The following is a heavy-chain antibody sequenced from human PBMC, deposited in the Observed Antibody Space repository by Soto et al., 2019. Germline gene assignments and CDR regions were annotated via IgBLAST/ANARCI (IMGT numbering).Heavy chain of an antibody. CDR3: ARAGYCSSTSCYPLRANDAFDI. Sequence: GGSLRLSCAASGFTFSSYIMNWVRQAPGKGLEWVSSISSSSSYIYYADSVKGRFTISRDNAKNSLYLQMNSLRAEDTAVYYCARAGYCSSTSCYPLRANDAFDIWGQGTMVTVS. CDR2: ISSSSSYI. J-gene: IGHJ3*02. D-gene: IGHD2-2*01. CDR1: GFTFSSYI. V-gene: IGHV3-21*01.